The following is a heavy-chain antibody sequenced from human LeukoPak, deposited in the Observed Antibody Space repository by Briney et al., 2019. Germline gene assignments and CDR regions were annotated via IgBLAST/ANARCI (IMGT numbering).Heavy chain of an antibody. CDR3: ARDGVGYSGYDYYYYGMDV. D-gene: IGHD5-12*01. V-gene: IGHV3-53*01. CDR2: IYSGGST. J-gene: IGHJ6*02. Sequence: GGSLRLSCAASGFTVSSNYMSWVRQAPGKGREWVSVIYSGGSTYYADSVKGRFTISRDNSKNTLYLQMNSLRAADTAVYYCARDGVGYSGYDYYYYGMDVWGQGTTVTVSS. CDR1: GFTVSSNY.